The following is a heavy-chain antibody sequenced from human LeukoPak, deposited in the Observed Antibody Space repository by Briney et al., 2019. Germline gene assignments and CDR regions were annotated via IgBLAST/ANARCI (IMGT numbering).Heavy chain of an antibody. V-gene: IGHV5-51*01. CDR3: ARLLDGGYGHGGLFDY. J-gene: IGHJ4*02. CDR2: IYPGDSDT. D-gene: IGHD5-12*01. CDR1: GYSFTNYW. Sequence: GESLKISCKGSGYSFTNYWIGWVRQMPGKGLEWMGFIYPGDSDTRYSPSFQGQVTISADKSISTAYLQWSSLKASDTAMYYCARLLDGGYGHGGLFDYWGQGTLVTVSS.